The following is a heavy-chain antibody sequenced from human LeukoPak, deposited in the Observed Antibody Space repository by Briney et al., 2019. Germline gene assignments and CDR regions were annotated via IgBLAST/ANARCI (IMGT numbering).Heavy chain of an antibody. D-gene: IGHD5-18*01. V-gene: IGHV3-20*04. CDR2: INWNGDST. Sequence: GGSLRLXCAASGFTFDDYGMSWVRQAPGKGLEWVSGINWNGDSTGYADSVKGRLTIFRDNAKSSLFLQMNSLRAEDTAFYYCARGGYSYGAPYYFDYWGQRTLVTVSS. CDR3: ARGGYSYGAPYYFDY. J-gene: IGHJ4*02. CDR1: GFTFDDYG.